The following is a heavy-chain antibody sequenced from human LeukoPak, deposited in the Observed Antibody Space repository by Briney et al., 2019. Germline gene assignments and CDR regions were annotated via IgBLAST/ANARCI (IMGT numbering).Heavy chain of an antibody. D-gene: IGHD6-13*01. V-gene: IGHV4-34*01. J-gene: IGHJ5*02. CDR2: INHSGST. Sequence: SETLSLTCAVYGGSFSGYYWSWIRQPPGKGLEWIGEINHSGSTNYNPSLKSRVTISVDTSKNQFSLKLSSVTAADTAVYYCARLKQQLVRSGWFDPWGQGTLVTVSS. CDR1: GGSFSGYY. CDR3: ARLKQQLVRSGWFDP.